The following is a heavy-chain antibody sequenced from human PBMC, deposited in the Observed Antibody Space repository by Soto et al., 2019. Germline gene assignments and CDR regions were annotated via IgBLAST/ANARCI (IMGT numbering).Heavy chain of an antibody. D-gene: IGHD3-3*01. V-gene: IGHV1-46*01. CDR2: INPSGGST. CDR3: ARDLLSVFGVVTLDYYYGMDV. J-gene: IGHJ6*02. Sequence: ASVKVSCKASGYTFTSYYMHCVRQAPGQGLEWMGIINPSGGSTSYAQKFQGRVTMTRDTSTSTVYMELSSLRSEDTAVYYCARDLLSVFGVVTLDYYYGMDVWGQGTTVTVSS. CDR1: GYTFTSYY.